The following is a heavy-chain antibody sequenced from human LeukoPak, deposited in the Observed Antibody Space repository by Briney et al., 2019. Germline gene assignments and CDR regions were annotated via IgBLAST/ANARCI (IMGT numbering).Heavy chain of an antibody. CDR2: IVAGGGST. CDR3: VNHRWRGYDWGS. Sequence: QTGGSLRLSCAVSGFTFSTYAMSWVRQAPGKGLEWVSSIVAGGGSTFYADSVKGRFTISRDNSKNTVYLQMNSLRAEDTAVYYCVNHRWRGYDWGSWGQGTLVTVSS. J-gene: IGHJ5*01. V-gene: IGHV3-23*01. CDR1: GFTFSTYA. D-gene: IGHD5-12*01.